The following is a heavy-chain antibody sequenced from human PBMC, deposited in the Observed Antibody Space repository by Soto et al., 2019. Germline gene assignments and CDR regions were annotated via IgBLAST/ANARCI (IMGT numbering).Heavy chain of an antibody. J-gene: IGHJ5*02. V-gene: IGHV1-8*01. D-gene: IGHD3-10*01. CDR3: ARVDGTGWFAP. Sequence: QVQLVQSGAEVKKPGASVKVSCKTSGYSFTRDDINWVRQATGQGLEWMGWVNPNNGNTGYAQKFQGRVTMTRNISISTAYMERTGLRFEDTAVYYWARVDGTGWFAPWGQGTLVTVSS. CDR2: VNPNNGNT. CDR1: GYSFTRDD.